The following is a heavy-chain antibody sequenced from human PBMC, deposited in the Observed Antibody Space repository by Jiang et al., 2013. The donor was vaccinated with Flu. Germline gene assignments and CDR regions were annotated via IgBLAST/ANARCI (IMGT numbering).Heavy chain of an antibody. CDR3: ARHEFRIHYFDY. CDR1: GGSISSSSYY. Sequence: LLKPSETLSLTCTVSGGSISSSSYYWGWIRQPPGKGLEWIGSIYYSGSTYYNPSLKSRVTISVDTPKNQFSLKLSSVTAADTAVYYCARHEFRIHYFDYWGQGTLVTVSS. D-gene: IGHD2-15*01. J-gene: IGHJ4*02. V-gene: IGHV4-39*01. CDR2: IYYSGST.